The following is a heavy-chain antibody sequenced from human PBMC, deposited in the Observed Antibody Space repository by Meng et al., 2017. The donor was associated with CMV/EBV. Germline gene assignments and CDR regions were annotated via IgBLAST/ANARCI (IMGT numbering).Heavy chain of an antibody. Sequence: ASVKVSCKASGYTFIDHYIHWVRQAPGQGLEWTGWINPDSGGTNYARKFQGRVTMTRDTSISTAYMELSRLTPDDTAVYYRARYRVDIVATTPFDYWGQGTLVTVSS. CDR2: INPDSGGT. V-gene: IGHV1-2*02. J-gene: IGHJ4*02. CDR1: GYTFIDHY. D-gene: IGHD5-12*01. CDR3: ARYRVDIVATTPFDY.